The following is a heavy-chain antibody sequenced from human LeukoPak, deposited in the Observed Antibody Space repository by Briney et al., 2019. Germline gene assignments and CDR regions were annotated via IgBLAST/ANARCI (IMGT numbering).Heavy chain of an antibody. V-gene: IGHV3-21*01. D-gene: IGHD2-2*01. CDR2: ISSSSSYI. CDR3: ARDVVPAALTNWFDP. CDR1: GFTFRSYS. Sequence: GGSLRLSCAASGFTFRSYSMNWVRQAPGKGLEWVAAISSSSSYIYYADSVKGRFTISRDNAKNSLYLQMNSLRAEDTAVYYCARDVVPAALTNWFDPWGQGTLVTVSS. J-gene: IGHJ5*02.